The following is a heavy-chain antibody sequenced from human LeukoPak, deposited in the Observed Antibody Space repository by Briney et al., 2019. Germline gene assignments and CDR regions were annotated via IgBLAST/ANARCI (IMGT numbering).Heavy chain of an antibody. CDR3: ARGVDSSGWAGPDYFDY. J-gene: IGHJ4*02. Sequence: PSETLSLTCTVSGGSISNSYWSWIRQPPGKELEWIGYIYYSGSTNYNPSLKSRVTISVDTSTTQFSLKLSSVTAADTAVYYCARGVDSSGWAGPDYFDYWGQGTLVTVSS. D-gene: IGHD6-19*01. V-gene: IGHV4-59*01. CDR1: GGSISNSY. CDR2: IYYSGST.